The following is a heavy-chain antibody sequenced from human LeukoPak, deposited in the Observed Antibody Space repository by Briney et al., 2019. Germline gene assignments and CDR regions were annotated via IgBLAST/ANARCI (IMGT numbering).Heavy chain of an antibody. V-gene: IGHV4-59*01. CDR2: IYYSGST. J-gene: IGHJ4*02. CDR1: GGSISSYY. CDR3: ARAMTTVTPIDY. Sequence: QSSETLSLTCTVSGGSISSYYWGWIRQPPGKGLEWIGYIYYSGSTNYNPSLKSRVTISVDTSKNQFSLKLSSVTAADTAVYYCARAMTTVTPIDYWGQGTLVTVSS. D-gene: IGHD4-17*01.